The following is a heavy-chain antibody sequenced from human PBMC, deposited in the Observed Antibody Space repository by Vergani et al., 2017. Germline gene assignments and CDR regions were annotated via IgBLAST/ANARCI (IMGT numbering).Heavy chain of an antibody. V-gene: IGHV3-30*02. J-gene: IGHJ6*03. Sequence: QVQLVESGGGVVQPGGSLRLSCAASGFTFSSYGMHWVRQAPGKGLEWVAFIRYDGSNKYYADSVKGRFTISRDNSKNTLYLQMNSLRAEDTAVYYCAKVFCSSTSCPYYYYYMDVWGKGTTVTVSS. CDR2: IRYDGSNK. CDR1: GFTFSSYG. D-gene: IGHD2-2*01. CDR3: AKVFCSSTSCPYYYYYMDV.